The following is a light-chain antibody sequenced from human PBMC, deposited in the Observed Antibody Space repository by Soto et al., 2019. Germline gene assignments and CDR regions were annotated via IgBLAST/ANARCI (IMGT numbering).Light chain of an antibody. Sequence: QSVLTQPPSASGSPGQSVTIFCTGATSDVGFYNYVSWYQQYPGKAPKLMIFEVKKRPSGVPDRFSGSKSGNTASLTISGLQADDEADYYCCSYADDNIFVFGTGTKVTVL. CDR1: TSDVGFYNY. V-gene: IGLV2-8*01. CDR2: EVK. J-gene: IGLJ1*01. CDR3: CSYADDNIFV.